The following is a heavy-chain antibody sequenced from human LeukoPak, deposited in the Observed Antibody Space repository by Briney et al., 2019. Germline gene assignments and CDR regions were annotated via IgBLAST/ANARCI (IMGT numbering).Heavy chain of an antibody. CDR3: AKDRGERRYYYDSSGYSLDY. Sequence: GGSLRLSCAASGFTFSSYGMHWVRQAPGKGLEWVAIIRYDGSNKYYADSVKGRFTISRDNSKNTLYLQMNSLRAEDTAVYYCAKDRGERRYYYDSSGYSLDYWGQGTLVTVSS. CDR2: IRYDGSNK. CDR1: GFTFSSYG. V-gene: IGHV3-30*02. J-gene: IGHJ4*02. D-gene: IGHD3-22*01.